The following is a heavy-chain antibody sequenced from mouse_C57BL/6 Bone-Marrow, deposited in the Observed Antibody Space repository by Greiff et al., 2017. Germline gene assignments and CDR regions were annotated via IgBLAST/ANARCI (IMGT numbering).Heavy chain of an antibody. CDR3: ATRAYITAGGY. V-gene: IGHV1-81*01. Sequence: QVQLQQSGAELARPGASVKLSCKASGYTFTSYGISWVKQRTGQGLEWIGEIFPRSGNTYYNEKFKGQATLTADKSSSTAYMELRSLTSEYSAVYFCATRAYITAGGYWGQGTTLTVSA. CDR2: IFPRSGNT. D-gene: IGHD1-1*01. J-gene: IGHJ2*01. CDR1: GYTFTSYG.